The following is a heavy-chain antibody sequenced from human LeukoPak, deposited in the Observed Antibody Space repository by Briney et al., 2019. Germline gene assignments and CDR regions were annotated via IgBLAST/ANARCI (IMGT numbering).Heavy chain of an antibody. D-gene: IGHD2-2*01. J-gene: IGHJ5*02. CDR2: MNYDGSVV. Sequence: PGGSLRLSCTASGFTFSGYWMNWVRQAPGKGLEWVARMNYDGSVVSYADSVRGRFTISRDNAKNSLYLLMNSLRSEDTAVYFCARDFVLGQPLVALDPWGQGTLVTVSS. CDR1: GFTFSGYW. V-gene: IGHV3-7*01. CDR3: ARDFVLGQPLVALDP.